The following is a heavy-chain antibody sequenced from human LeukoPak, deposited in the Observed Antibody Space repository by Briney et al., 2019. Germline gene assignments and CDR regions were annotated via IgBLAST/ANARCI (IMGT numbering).Heavy chain of an antibody. D-gene: IGHD1-26*01. V-gene: IGHV3-15*01. J-gene: IGHJ4*02. Sequence: GGSLRLSCAASGFTFSNAWMSWVRQAPGKGLEWVGRTKSKTDGGTTEYVAPVKGRFTISRNDSKNTLYLQMNSLKTEDTAVYYCTTWSRMGGELLSYWGQGTLVTVSS. CDR2: TKSKTDGGTT. CDR3: TTWSRMGGELLSY. CDR1: GFTFSNAW.